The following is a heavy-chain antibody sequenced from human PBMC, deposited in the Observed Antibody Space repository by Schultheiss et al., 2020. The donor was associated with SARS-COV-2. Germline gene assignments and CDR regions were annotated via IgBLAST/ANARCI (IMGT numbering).Heavy chain of an antibody. D-gene: IGHD3-3*02. V-gene: IGHV3-49*04. CDR1: GFTVSSNY. CDR3: TTVGTLEGNY. CDR2: IRSKAYGGTT. J-gene: IGHJ4*02. Sequence: GGSLRLSCAASGFTVSSNYMSWVRQAPGKGLEWVGFIRSKAYGGTTEYAASVKGRFTISRDDSKSIAYLQMNSLKTEDTAVYYCTTVGTLEGNYWGQGTLVTVSS.